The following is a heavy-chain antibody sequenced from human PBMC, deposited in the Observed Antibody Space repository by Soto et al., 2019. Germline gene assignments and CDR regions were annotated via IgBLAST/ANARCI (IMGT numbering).Heavy chain of an antibody. CDR3: ARRKERSGPHYFDS. CDR2: MNPYNGNA. Sequence: ASVKVSCKASGYTFITYDIHWVRQATGQGLEWMGWMNPYNGNAGYAQKFQGRVTMTRNTSISTAYMELSSLRSEDTAVYFCARRKERSGPHYFDSWGQGTRGTVSS. D-gene: IGHD6-25*01. CDR1: GYTFITYD. V-gene: IGHV1-8*01. J-gene: IGHJ4*02.